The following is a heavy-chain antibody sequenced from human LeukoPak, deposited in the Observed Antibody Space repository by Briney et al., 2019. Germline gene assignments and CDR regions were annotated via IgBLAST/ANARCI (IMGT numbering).Heavy chain of an antibody. V-gene: IGHV1-18*01. CDR2: TGPYNGNT. D-gene: IGHD1/OR15-1a*01. Sequence: ASVKVSCKASGYTFLNYGISWVRQAPGQGLEWMGWTGPYNGNTNYAHKLQGRVTLTTDPSTSTAYMELRSLTSDDTAVYYCARQDPGTSTTSSYSYYYMDVWGKGTSVTVSS. CDR3: ARQDPGTSTTSSYSYYYMDV. CDR1: GYTFLNYG. J-gene: IGHJ6*03.